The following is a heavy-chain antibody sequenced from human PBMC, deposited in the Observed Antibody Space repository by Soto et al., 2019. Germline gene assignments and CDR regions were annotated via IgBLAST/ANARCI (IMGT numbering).Heavy chain of an antibody. CDR3: ARGGYYDNNWVNLRHYGLDV. V-gene: IGHV1-18*01. J-gene: IGHJ6*02. D-gene: IGHD3-16*01. CDR2: ISPYDDST. CDR1: GYTFIRYG. Sequence: QVQLVQSAGEMKKPGASVQVSCKASGYTFIRYGITWVRQAPGQGFEWMGWISPYDDSTIYAQKLQVRFTMTEDTSTRIVNLTWRSLKSDDTAVYYCARGGYYDNNWVNLRHYGLDVWGQGTSVTVSS.